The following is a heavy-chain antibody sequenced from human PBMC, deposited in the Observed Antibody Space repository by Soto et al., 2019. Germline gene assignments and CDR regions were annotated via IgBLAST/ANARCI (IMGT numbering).Heavy chain of an antibody. V-gene: IGHV1-8*01. CDR3: ASRDSQWARHSVDP. J-gene: IGHJ5*02. Sequence: QVQLVQSGAEVKKPGASVKVSCKASGYTFSSYDINWVRQATGQGLEWMGWMNPNSGNTGYAQKFQGRVTMTRNTSKRIAYMELSSLRSEDTAVHSCASRDSQWARHSVDPWGQGTLVTVSS. CDR2: MNPNSGNT. CDR1: GYTFSSYD. D-gene: IGHD1-26*01.